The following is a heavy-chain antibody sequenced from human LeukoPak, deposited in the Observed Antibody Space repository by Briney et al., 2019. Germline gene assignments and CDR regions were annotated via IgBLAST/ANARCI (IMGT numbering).Heavy chain of an antibody. CDR2: IRGSVYGGAT. J-gene: IGHJ4*01. CDR3: TRVSPNHVFDS. Sequence: GGSLSLSCAVSGFTYYHYSLNCVGQAPGKGLEWVGFIRGSVYGGATEYAASVKGRFTVSTDASKTIGYLQMTSLKTEDTAIYYCTRVSPNHVFDSWG. CDR1: GFTYYHYS. V-gene: IGHV3-49*04. D-gene: IGHD1-14*01.